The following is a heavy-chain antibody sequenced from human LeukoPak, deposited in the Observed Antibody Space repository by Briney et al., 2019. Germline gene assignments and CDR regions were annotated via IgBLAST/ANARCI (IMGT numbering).Heavy chain of an antibody. CDR1: GYTFSSYA. CDR2: IIPILGIA. Sequence: ASVKVSCKASGYTFSSYAISWVRQAPGQGLEWMGRIIPILGIANYAQKFQGRVTITADKSTSTAYMELSSLRSEDTAVYYCARDGYYYDSSGYPSPYYYYGMDVWGQGTTVTVSS. CDR3: ARDGYYYDSSGYPSPYYYYGMDV. V-gene: IGHV1-69*04. D-gene: IGHD3-22*01. J-gene: IGHJ6*02.